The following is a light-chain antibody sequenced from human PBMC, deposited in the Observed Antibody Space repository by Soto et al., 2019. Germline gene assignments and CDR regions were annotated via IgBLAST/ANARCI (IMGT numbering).Light chain of an antibody. J-gene: IGLJ1*01. Sequence: QSVLIQPPSASGTPGQTVTISCSGSRSNIGSDYVYWYQQLPGTAPKLLIYTDNQRPSGVPDRFSGSKSGTSGSLAISGLRSEDEAEYYCQSYDSTLSARYVFGTGTKLTVL. V-gene: IGLV1-47*02. CDR1: RSNIGSDY. CDR2: TDN. CDR3: QSYDSTLSARYV.